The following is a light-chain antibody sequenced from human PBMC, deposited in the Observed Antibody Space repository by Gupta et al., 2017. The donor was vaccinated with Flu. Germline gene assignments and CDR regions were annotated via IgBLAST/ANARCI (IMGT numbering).Light chain of an antibody. CDR2: DVS. V-gene: IGLV2-14*01. Sequence: QSALTQPASVSGSPGQSFTISCTGTSSDVGGYNYVSWYQQHPGKAPKLMIYDVSNRPSGVSNRFSGSKSGNTASLTISGLQAEDEADYYCSSYTSSSTLRVFGTGTKVTVL. CDR1: SSDVGGYNY. J-gene: IGLJ1*01. CDR3: SSYTSSSTLRV.